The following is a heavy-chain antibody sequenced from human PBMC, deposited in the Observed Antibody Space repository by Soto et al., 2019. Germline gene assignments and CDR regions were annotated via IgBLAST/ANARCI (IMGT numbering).Heavy chain of an antibody. J-gene: IGHJ6*02. D-gene: IGHD6-6*01. Sequence: QGQLVESGGGVVQPGRSLRLSCAASGLMFSRYGMHLVRQAPGKGLEWVAVISSDGSSKQSADSVKGRFTISRDNSNNTVHLQMNSLRAEDTAVYYCATARYYYHYYGMDVWGQGTTVTVSS. CDR3: ATARYYYHYYGMDV. CDR2: ISSDGSSK. CDR1: GLMFSRYG. V-gene: IGHV3-30*03.